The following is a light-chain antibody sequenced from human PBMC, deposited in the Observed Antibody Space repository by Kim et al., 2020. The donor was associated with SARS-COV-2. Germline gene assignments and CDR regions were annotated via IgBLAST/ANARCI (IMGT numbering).Light chain of an antibody. Sequence: GQSITISCTGTSSLVGNYNYVSWYQQHPDRAPKLIIYDVSYRPSGVSTRFSGSKSGNTASLTISGLQAADEADDYCTSYTGANTVVFGGGTQLTVL. CDR2: DVS. V-gene: IGLV2-14*03. J-gene: IGLJ2*01. CDR1: SSLVGNYNY. CDR3: TSYTGANTVV.